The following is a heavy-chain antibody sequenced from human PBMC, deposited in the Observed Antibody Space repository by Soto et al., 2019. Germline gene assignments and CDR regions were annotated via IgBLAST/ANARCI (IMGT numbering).Heavy chain of an antibody. J-gene: IGHJ4*02. CDR2: INPGGDVI. CDR3: TRDPRITDF. D-gene: IGHD2-8*01. V-gene: IGHV3-11*01. Sequence: QVRLVESGGGLVKPEGSLTLSCAASGFSLRDYYMTWIRQAPGKGLELLSYINPGGDVIKYVDSVKGRFTISRDNAKNSLYLHMNNLRXXXXXXXYCTRDPRITDFWGQGTLVTVSS. CDR1: GFSLRDYY.